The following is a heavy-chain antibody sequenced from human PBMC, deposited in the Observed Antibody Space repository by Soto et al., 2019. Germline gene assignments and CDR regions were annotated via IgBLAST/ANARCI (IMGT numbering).Heavy chain of an antibody. CDR3: AKSSEYSSSSAFDY. V-gene: IGHV3-23*01. Sequence: GGSLRLSCAASGFTFSSYAMSWVRQAPGKGLEWVSAISGSGGSTYYADSVKGRFTISRDNSKNTLYLQMNSLRAEDTVVYYCAKSSEYSSSSAFDYWGQGTLVTVSS. D-gene: IGHD6-6*01. J-gene: IGHJ4*02. CDR1: GFTFSSYA. CDR2: ISGSGGST.